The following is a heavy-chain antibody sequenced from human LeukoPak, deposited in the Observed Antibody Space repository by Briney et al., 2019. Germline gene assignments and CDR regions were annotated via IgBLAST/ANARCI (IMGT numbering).Heavy chain of an antibody. CDR2: IIPIFGTA. J-gene: IGHJ3*02. V-gene: IGHV1-69*13. D-gene: IGHD3-10*01. CDR3: AVLLWFGELSGDAFDI. CDR1: GGTFSSYA. Sequence: GASVKVSCKASGGTFSSYAISWVRQAPGQGPEWMGGIIPIFGTANYAQKFQGRVTITADESTSTAYMELSSLRSEDTAVYYCAVLLWFGELSGDAFDIWGQGTMVTVSS.